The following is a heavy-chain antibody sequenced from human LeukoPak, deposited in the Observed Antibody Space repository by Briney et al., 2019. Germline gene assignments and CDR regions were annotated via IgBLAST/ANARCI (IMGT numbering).Heavy chain of an antibody. D-gene: IGHD3-22*01. CDR1: GFTFSSYG. CDR3: AKDYYDSNGYHGSAGYFDY. J-gene: IGHJ4*02. Sequence: PGGSLRLSCAASGFTFSSYGMHWVRQAPGKGLEWVAVIWYDGSNENYADSVKGRFTISRDNSKNTLYLQMNSLRAEDTAVYYCAKDYYDSNGYHGSAGYFDYWGQGALVTVSS. CDR2: IWYDGSNE. V-gene: IGHV3-33*06.